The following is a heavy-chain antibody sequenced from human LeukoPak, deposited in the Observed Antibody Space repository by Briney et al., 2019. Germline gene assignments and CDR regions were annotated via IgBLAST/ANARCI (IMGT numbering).Heavy chain of an antibody. CDR1: GYSFTGYY. CDR2: INPNSGGT. J-gene: IGHJ4*02. CDR3: ARGPYSTSPHFDY. Sequence: VAAVKVSCKASGYSFTGYYMHWVRQAPGQGREWMGWINPNSGGTHYAQKFQGRVTMTRDTSISTAYMELSSLRSDDTAIYYRARGPYSTSPHFDYWGQGTLVTVSS. V-gene: IGHV1-2*02. D-gene: IGHD6-6*01.